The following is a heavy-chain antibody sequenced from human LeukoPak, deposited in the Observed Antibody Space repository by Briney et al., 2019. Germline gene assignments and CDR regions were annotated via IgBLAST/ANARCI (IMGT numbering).Heavy chain of an antibody. CDR1: GGSFSGYY. V-gene: IGHV4-34*01. CDR3: ARYVVYGSGKYYFDY. Sequence: SETLSLTCAAYGGSFSGYYWSWIRQPPGRGLEWIASINYSGSTYYNPSLKSRVTISVDTSENQFSLKLSSVTAADTAVYYCARYVVYGSGKYYFDYWGQGTLVTVSS. D-gene: IGHD3-10*01. CDR2: INYSGST. J-gene: IGHJ4*02.